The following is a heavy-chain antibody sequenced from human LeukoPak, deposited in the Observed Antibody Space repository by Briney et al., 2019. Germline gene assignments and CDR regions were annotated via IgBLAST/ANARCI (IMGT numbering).Heavy chain of an antibody. D-gene: IGHD6-13*01. V-gene: IGHV1-8*01. J-gene: IGHJ5*02. CDR3: ARGLQQDGSSSWYDWFDP. CDR1: GYTFTSYD. Sequence: ASVKVSCEASGYTFTSYDINWVRQATGQGLEWMGWMNPNSGNTGYAQKFQGRVTMTRNTSISTAYMELSSLRSEDTAVYYCARGLQQDGSSSWYDWFDPWGQGTLVTVSS. CDR2: MNPNSGNT.